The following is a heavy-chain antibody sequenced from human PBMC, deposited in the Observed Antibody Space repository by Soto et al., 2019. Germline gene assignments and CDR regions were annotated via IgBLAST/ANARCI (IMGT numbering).Heavy chain of an antibody. CDR1: GFTFSSYS. CDR2: ISSSSSYI. Sequence: GGSLRLSCAASGFTFSSYSMNWVRQAPGKGLEWVSSISSSSSYIYYADSVKGRFTISRDNAKNSLYLQMNSLRAEDTAVYYCARVLEYGSPDYYYGLDVWGQGTTVTVSS. J-gene: IGHJ6*02. V-gene: IGHV3-21*01. D-gene: IGHD6-6*01. CDR3: ARVLEYGSPDYYYGLDV.